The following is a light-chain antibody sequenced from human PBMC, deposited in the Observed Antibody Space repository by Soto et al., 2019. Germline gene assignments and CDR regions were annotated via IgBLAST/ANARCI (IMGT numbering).Light chain of an antibody. J-gene: IGKJ1*01. Sequence: DIQMTQSPSTLSASVGDRVTITCRASQSISSWLAWYQQKPGKAPKLLIYKASSLESGVPSRFSGSGSGTEFTLTISSLQPDDFATYYCQHKGTFGRGTKVDIK. CDR2: KAS. CDR3: QHKGT. V-gene: IGKV1-5*03. CDR1: QSISSW.